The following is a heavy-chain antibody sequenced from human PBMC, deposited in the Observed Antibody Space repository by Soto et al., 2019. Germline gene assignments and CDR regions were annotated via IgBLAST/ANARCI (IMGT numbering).Heavy chain of an antibody. J-gene: IGHJ4*02. Sequence: ASETLSLTCTVSGGSISSYYWSWIRQPPGKGLEWIGYIYYSGSTNYNPSLTSRVTISVDTSRNQFSLKLSSVTAADTAVYYCAGSRICGWYVYWGQGTLVTVSS. CDR2: IYYSGST. D-gene: IGHD6-19*01. CDR3: AGSRICGWYVY. CDR1: GGSISSYY. V-gene: IGHV4-59*01.